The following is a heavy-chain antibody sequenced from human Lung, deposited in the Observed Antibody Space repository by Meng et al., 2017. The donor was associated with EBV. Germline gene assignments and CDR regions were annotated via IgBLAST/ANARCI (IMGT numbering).Heavy chain of an antibody. J-gene: IGHJ4*02. V-gene: IGHV1-24*01. CDR2: FDPEDGET. CDR3: ARGDGGNGSDY. Sequence: QVQLVQSGAEVKKPGASVKVSCKVSGYTLTELSMHWVRQAPGKGLEWMGGFDPEDGETIYAQKFQGRLTMTRDTSTSTVYMELSSLRSEDTAVYYCARGDGGNGSDYWGQGTLVTVSS. CDR1: GYTLTELS. D-gene: IGHD4-23*01.